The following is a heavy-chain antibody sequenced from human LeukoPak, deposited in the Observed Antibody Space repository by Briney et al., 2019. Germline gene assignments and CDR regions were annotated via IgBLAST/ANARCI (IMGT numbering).Heavy chain of an antibody. D-gene: IGHD5-18*01. CDR3: ASSWIQIPGRFDY. V-gene: IGHV4-59*01. CDR1: LASINTFY. CDR2: IYYSGSI. J-gene: IGHJ4*02. Sequence: SETLSPTCTVSLASINTFYWSWIRQPPGKGLEWIGNIYYSGSIIYNPSLRSRVTISVDTSKNQFSLKLNSVTAADTAVYYCASSWIQIPGRFDYWGQGTLVTVSS.